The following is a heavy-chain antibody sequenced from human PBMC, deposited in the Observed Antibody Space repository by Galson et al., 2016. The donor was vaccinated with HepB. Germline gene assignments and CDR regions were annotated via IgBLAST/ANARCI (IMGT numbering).Heavy chain of an antibody. CDR2: ARHKPKRYST. CDR3: VSSFRDRGGYVWDCNI. D-gene: IGHD3-22*01. CDR1: SFPCSGPY. V-gene: IGHV3-72*01. J-gene: IGHJ3*02. Sequence: SLRLSCAESSFPCSGPYLEEVRQAAGKGQEWVGRARHKPKRYSTAYAPPVKSRFTISSDDSKNSLYLQTSSPKTVDTAVYNCVSSFRDRGGYVWDCNIWGHGTIVT.